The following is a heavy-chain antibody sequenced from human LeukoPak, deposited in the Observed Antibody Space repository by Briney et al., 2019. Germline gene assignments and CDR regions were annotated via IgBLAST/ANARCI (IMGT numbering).Heavy chain of an antibody. J-gene: IGHJ5*02. CDR2: ISLDGSTE. CDR1: GFSLSNFQ. CDR3: LRAYMGWFDP. Sequence: PGGSLRLSCVASGFSLSNFQMYWVRQAPGKGLEGVSIISLDGSTEFYADSVKGRFTISRDTASNTMHLDMNHLRIEDTAVYYCLRAYMGWFDPWGQGSLVTVSS. D-gene: IGHD3-16*01. V-gene: IGHV3-30-3*01.